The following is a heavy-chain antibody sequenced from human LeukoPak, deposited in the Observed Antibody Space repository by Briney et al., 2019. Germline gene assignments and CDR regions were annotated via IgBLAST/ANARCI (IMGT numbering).Heavy chain of an antibody. D-gene: IGHD5-18*01. CDR2: INRDGSST. CDR3: ARGGGYSYGSFDY. Sequence: GGSLRLSCAASGFTFSRYWMHWVRHAPGKGLVWVSRINRDGSSTSYADSVKGRFTISRDNAKNTLYLQMNSLRAEDTAVYYCARGGGYSYGSFDYWGQGTLVTVSS. J-gene: IGHJ4*02. CDR1: GFTFSRYW. V-gene: IGHV3-74*01.